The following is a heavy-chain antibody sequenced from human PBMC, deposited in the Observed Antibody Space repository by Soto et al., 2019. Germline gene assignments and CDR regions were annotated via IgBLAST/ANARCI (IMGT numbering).Heavy chain of an antibody. V-gene: IGHV4-59*01. J-gene: IGHJ4*02. CDR3: ARDRCSSTSCYVGYFDY. Sequence: PSETLSLTCTVSGGSISSYYWSWIRQPPGKGLEWIGYIYYSGSTNYNPSLKSRVTISVDTSKNQFSLKLSSVTAADTAVYYCARDRCSSTSCYVGYFDYWGQGTLVTVSS. CDR1: GGSISSYY. CDR2: IYYSGST. D-gene: IGHD2-2*01.